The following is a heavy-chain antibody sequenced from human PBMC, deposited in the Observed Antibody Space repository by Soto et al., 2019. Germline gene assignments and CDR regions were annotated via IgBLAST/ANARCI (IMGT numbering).Heavy chain of an antibody. J-gene: IGHJ4*02. CDR1: GDSIDNNNL. Sequence: SETLSLTCGVSGDSIDNNNLWIWVRQPPGKGLEWIGEIFHSGNTNYNPSLRSRVSMSVDKSKNQFSLKFSSVTAADTALYYCAHTIGSGSYVPFWGQGTLVTVSS. V-gene: IGHV4-4*02. D-gene: IGHD3-10*01. CDR2: IFHSGNT. CDR3: AHTIGSGSYVPF.